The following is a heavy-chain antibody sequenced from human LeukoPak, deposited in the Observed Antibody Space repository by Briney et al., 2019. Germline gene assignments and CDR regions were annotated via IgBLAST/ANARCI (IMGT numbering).Heavy chain of an antibody. CDR2: IYSGGST. Sequence: TGGSLRLSCAASGFTVGSNYMSWVRQAPGKGLEWVSVIYSGGSTYYADSVKGRFTISRDNSKNTLYLQMNSLRAEDTAVYYCARDISGSDGYWGQGTLVTVSS. CDR3: ARDISGSDGY. V-gene: IGHV3-53*01. CDR1: GFTVGSNY. J-gene: IGHJ4*02. D-gene: IGHD3-10*01.